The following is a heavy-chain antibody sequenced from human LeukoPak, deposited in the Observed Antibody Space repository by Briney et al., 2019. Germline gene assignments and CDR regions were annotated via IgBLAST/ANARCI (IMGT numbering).Heavy chain of an antibody. V-gene: IGHV4-59*12. CDR2: IYYSGST. Sequence: KSSETLSLTCTVSGGSISSYYWSWIRQPPGKGLEWIGYIYYSGSTNYNPSLKSRVTISVDTSKNQFSLKLSSVTAADTAVYYCARCRSSGYVPLWGQGTLVTVSS. D-gene: IGHD3-22*01. J-gene: IGHJ4*02. CDR1: GGSISSYY. CDR3: ARCRSSGYVPL.